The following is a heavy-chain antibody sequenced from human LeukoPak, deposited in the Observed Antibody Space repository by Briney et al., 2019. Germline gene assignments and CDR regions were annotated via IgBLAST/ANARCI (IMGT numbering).Heavy chain of an antibody. CDR1: GGSISSHY. Sequence: SETLSLTCTVSGGSISSHYWSWIRQPPGKGLEWIGYIYYSGSTNYNPSLKSRVTISVDTSKNQFSLKLSSVTAADTAVYYCARAVYSSTRWACYYYYYMDVWGKGTTVTVSS. D-gene: IGHD6-13*01. V-gene: IGHV4-59*11. J-gene: IGHJ6*03. CDR3: ARAVYSSTRWACYYYYYMDV. CDR2: IYYSGST.